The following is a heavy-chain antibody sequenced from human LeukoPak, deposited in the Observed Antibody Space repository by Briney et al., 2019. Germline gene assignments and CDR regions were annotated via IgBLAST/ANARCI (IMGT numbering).Heavy chain of an antibody. CDR1: GYTFTTYW. CDR3: ARHVSSSRVAYDV. Sequence: GESLKISCKGSGYTFTTYWIGWVRQMPGKGLEWIGLRNPADSETRYSPSFQGQVTISVDKSISTAYLEWSSLKASDTAMYYCARHVSSSRVAYDVWGQGTMVTVSS. D-gene: IGHD2-2*01. CDR2: RNPADSET. J-gene: IGHJ3*01. V-gene: IGHV5-51*01.